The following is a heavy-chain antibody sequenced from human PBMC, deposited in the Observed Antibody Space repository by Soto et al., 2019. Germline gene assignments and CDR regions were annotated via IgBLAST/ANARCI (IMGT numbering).Heavy chain of an antibody. V-gene: IGHV3-30*03. D-gene: IGHD4-17*01. Sequence: QVQLVESGGGVVQPGRSLRLSCAASGFTFSSYGMHWVRQAPGKGLEWVAVISYEGNNKYYADSVKGRFTITRDNYKNTLYLQKDNLRAEDTAMYYCATEHLKTTLTTPSYWGQGTLVTVSS. CDR1: GFTFSSYG. CDR2: ISYEGNNK. CDR3: ATEHLKTTLTTPSY. J-gene: IGHJ4*02.